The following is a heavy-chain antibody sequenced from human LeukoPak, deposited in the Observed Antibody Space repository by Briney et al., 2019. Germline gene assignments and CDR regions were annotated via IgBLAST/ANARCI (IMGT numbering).Heavy chain of an antibody. J-gene: IGHJ4*02. D-gene: IGHD2-2*01. CDR1: GGSISSYY. V-gene: IGHV4-59*12. Sequence: SETLSLTCTVSGGSISSYYWSWIRQPPGKGLEWIGYIYYSGSTNYNPSLKSRVTISVDASKNQFSLKLSSVTAADTAVYYCARLPIVVVPAAIDHWGQGTLVTVSS. CDR3: ARLPIVVVPAAIDH. CDR2: IYYSGST.